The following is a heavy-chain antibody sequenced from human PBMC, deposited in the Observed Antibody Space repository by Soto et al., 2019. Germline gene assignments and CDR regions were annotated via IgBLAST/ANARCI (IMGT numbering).Heavy chain of an antibody. D-gene: IGHD6-13*01. CDR3: ARDGDGSSWPFDY. V-gene: IGHV3-48*01. Sequence: GGSLRLSCAASGFTFSYYNMNWVRQAPARGLEWVSYISSSSSTIYYADSVKGRFTISRDNASDSLYLQMNSLRAEDTAVYYCARDGDGSSWPFDYWGQGTLVTVSS. CDR2: ISSSSSTI. CDR1: GFTFSYYN. J-gene: IGHJ4*02.